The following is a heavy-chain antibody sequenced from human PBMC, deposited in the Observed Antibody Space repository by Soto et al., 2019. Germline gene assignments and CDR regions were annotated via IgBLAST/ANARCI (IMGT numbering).Heavy chain of an antibody. CDR1: GFIFSSYG. Sequence: SLRLSCAPSGFIFSSYGMHWFRQAPGKGLEWVAVMSYDGNNKYYGDSVKGRFTISRDNSKNTLYLQMNSIRAEDTALYYCGKDLSKYYYDSSGYTLDYWGQGTLLTVSS. D-gene: IGHD3-22*01. CDR2: MSYDGNNK. CDR3: GKDLSKYYYDSSGYTLDY. J-gene: IGHJ4*02. V-gene: IGHV3-30*18.